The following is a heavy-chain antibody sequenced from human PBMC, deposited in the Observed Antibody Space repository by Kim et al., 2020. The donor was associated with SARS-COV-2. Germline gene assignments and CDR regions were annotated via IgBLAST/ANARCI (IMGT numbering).Heavy chain of an antibody. Sequence: NTRYPQKFQGKVTITRDTSATTAYLELSGLRSEDTAIYYCAREAVAGSFDYWGRGTLVTVSS. J-gene: IGHJ4*02. CDR2: NT. D-gene: IGHD6-19*01. CDR3: AREAVAGSFDY. V-gene: IGHV1-3*01.